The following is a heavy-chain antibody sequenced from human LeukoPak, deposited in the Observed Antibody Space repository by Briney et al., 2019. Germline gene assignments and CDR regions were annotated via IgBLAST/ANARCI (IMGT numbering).Heavy chain of an antibody. Sequence: SETLSLTCNVSGYSISRNYHWGWIRQPPGKGLEWIGTIYHSGSTYYSPSLKSRVTISIDTSQNHFSLKLSSVTAADTAVYYCARDLYSSRTNDAFVIWGQGTMVTVSS. J-gene: IGHJ3*02. V-gene: IGHV4-38-2*02. CDR3: ARDLYSSRTNDAFVI. CDR1: GYSISRNYH. D-gene: IGHD6-13*01. CDR2: IYHSGST.